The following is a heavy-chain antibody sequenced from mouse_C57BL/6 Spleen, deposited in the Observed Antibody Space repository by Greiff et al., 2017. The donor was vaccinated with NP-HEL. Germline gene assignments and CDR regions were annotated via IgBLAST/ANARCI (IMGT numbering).Heavy chain of an antibody. V-gene: IGHV1-22*01. CDR1: GYTFTDYN. Sequence: VQLQQSGPELVKPGASVKMSCKASGYTFTDYNMHWVKQSHGKSLEWIGYINPNNGGTSYNQKFKGKATLTVNKSSSTAYMELRSLTSEDSAVYYCARSEYYGSGYFDYWGQGTTLTVSS. CDR2: INPNNGGT. J-gene: IGHJ2*01. D-gene: IGHD1-1*01. CDR3: ARSEYYGSGYFDY.